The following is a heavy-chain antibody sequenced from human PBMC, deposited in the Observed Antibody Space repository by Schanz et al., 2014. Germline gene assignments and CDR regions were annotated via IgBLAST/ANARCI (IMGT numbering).Heavy chain of an antibody. V-gene: IGHV3-30*18. CDR3: AKDDTQVNGMDV. Sequence: LQLVESGGGLIQPGGSLRLSCAVSGFTVNTNYMSWVRQAPGKGLEWVAIISYDGRHKNYADSVKGRFTISRDNSKNTLHLQMNSLRVEDTAVYYCAKDDTQVNGMDVWGQGTTVTVSS. J-gene: IGHJ6*02. CDR2: ISYDGRHK. CDR1: GFTVNTNY.